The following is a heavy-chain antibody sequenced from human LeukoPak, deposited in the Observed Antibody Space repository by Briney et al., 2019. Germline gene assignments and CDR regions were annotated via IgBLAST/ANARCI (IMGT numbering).Heavy chain of an antibody. D-gene: IGHD3-22*01. CDR1: GFTFSNAW. J-gene: IGHJ4*02. Sequence: GGSLRLSCAASGFTFSNAWMSCVRQAPGKGLEWVGRIKSKTDGGATHYAAPVKGRFTISRDDSKNTLYLQMNSLKTEDTAVYYCTTEAYYYDSGAIKYFDYWGQGTLVTVSS. V-gene: IGHV3-15*01. CDR3: TTEAYYYDSGAIKYFDY. CDR2: IKSKTDGGAT.